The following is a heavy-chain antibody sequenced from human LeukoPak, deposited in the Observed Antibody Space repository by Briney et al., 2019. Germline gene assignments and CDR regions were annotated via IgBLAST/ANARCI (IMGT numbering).Heavy chain of an antibody. CDR2: ISPNSGAT. V-gene: IGHV1-2*02. CDR3: ASHILNSGSYYSFDP. D-gene: IGHD3-10*01. J-gene: IGHJ5*02. CDR1: GYTFTDSF. Sequence: ASVKVSCKASGYTFTDSFMHWVRQAPGQGLEWMGCISPNSGATSYAQKFQGRVTMTLDTSTTTAYMEFNRLTSDDTAVYHCASHILNSGSYYSFDPWGQGTLVTVSS.